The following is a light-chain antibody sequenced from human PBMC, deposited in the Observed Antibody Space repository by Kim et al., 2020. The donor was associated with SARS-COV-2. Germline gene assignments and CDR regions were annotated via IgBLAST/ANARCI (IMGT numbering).Light chain of an antibody. Sequence: QTATPTCSCNSDNVGVQGAAWLQQHQGHPPKLLSYRNDRRPSGISERFSTFRSGNTASLTITGLQAEDEADYYCSTWDNSLSGWVFGGGTQLTVL. CDR3: STWDNSLSGWV. CDR1: SDNVGVQG. V-gene: IGLV10-54*01. CDR2: RND. J-gene: IGLJ3*02.